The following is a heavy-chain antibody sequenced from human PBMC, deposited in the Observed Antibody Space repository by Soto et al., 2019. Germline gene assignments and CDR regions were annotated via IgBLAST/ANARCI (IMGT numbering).Heavy chain of an antibody. CDR2: VTGGGDIT. V-gene: IGHV3-23*01. Sequence: GGSLRLSCAASGFTLSSNAMTWVRQAPGKGLEWVSTVTGGGDITYYADSVKGRFTISRDTSKNTLHLQMNSLRAEDTAIYYCARSLGTSYYAAIDYWGQGTQVTVSS. CDR1: GFTLSSNA. CDR3: ARSLGTSYYAAIDY. D-gene: IGHD2-2*01. J-gene: IGHJ4*02.